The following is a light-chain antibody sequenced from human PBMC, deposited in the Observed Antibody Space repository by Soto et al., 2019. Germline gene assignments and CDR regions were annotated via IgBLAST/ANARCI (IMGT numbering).Light chain of an antibody. CDR2: DNN. CDR1: SSNIGNNY. J-gene: IGLJ2*01. V-gene: IGLV1-51*01. Sequence: QSVLTQPPSVSATPGQKVTISCSGSSSNIGNNYVSWYQQLPGTAPKLLIYDNNNRPSGIPDRFSGSKSGASATLGITGLQTGDEADYYCETWDNSLHAGVFGGGTKLTVL. CDR3: ETWDNSLHAGV.